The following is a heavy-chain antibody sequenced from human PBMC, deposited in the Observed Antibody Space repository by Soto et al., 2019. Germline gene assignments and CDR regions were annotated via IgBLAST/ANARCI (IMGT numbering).Heavy chain of an antibody. CDR2: ISSSGSTI. CDR3: ARGQYSSGGGYFDY. D-gene: IGHD6-19*01. CDR1: GFTFSSYE. Sequence: EVQLVESGGGLVQPGGSLRLSCAASGFTFSSYEMNWVRQAPGKGLEWVSYISSSGSTIYYADSVKGRFTISRDNAKTSLYLQMNSLRAGDTAVYYWARGQYSSGGGYFDYWGQETLVTVSS. J-gene: IGHJ4*02. V-gene: IGHV3-48*03.